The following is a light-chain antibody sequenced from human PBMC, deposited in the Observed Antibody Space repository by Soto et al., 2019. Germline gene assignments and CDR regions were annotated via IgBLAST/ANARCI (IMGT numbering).Light chain of an antibody. CDR1: QTVLYNSNNKNH. Sequence: DFVMTQAPDSLAVSLGERATINCKSSQTVLYNSNNKNHLGWFQQKPGHPPKLLIYGASTRASGVPDRFSGSGSVTDFTLTISSLQAEDVAVYYCQQYYSIPFTFGQGTKLEIK. J-gene: IGKJ2*01. CDR3: QQYYSIPFT. V-gene: IGKV4-1*01. CDR2: GAS.